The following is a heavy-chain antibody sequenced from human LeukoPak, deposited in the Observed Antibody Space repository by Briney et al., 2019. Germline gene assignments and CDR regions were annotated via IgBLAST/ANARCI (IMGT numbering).Heavy chain of an antibody. CDR3: ARDQEAYCSSTSCYEYSYYVDV. CDR2: IYYSGST. CDR1: GVSISSGSYY. V-gene: IGHV4-61*01. J-gene: IGHJ6*03. D-gene: IGHD2-2*01. Sequence: SETLSLTCTVSGVSISSGSYYWSWIRQPPGKGLEWIGYIYYSGSTNYNPSLKSRVTISVDTSKNQFSLKLSSVTAADTAVYYCARDQEAYCSSTSCYEYSYYVDVWGKGTTVTISS.